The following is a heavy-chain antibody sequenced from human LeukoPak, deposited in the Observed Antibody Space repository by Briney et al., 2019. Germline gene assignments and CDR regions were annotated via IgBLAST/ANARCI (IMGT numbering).Heavy chain of an antibody. CDR1: GFTFSRYA. Sequence: GWSLRLSCAASGFTFSRYAMHWVRQAPEKGLEYVSDISSNGGSTYYANSVKGRFTISRDNSKNTLYLQMGSLRAEDMAVYYCARGIHYYYYMDVWGKGTTVTISS. J-gene: IGHJ6*03. V-gene: IGHV3-64*01. CDR2: ISSNGGST. CDR3: ARGIHYYYYMDV.